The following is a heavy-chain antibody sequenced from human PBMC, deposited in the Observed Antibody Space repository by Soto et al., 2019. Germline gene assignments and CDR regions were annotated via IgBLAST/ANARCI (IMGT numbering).Heavy chain of an antibody. V-gene: IGHV5-51*01. CDR2: IYPGDSET. J-gene: IGHJ5*02. CDR3: ARRRAGTPAAGIDP. D-gene: IGHD6-13*01. CDR1: GYSFSNYW. Sequence: PGESLKISWKGSGYSFSNYWIVGVRRMHGKGLEWMGIIYPGDSETKYSPSFQGQVTISADKSINTAYRQWISLKASDTAMYDGARRRAGTPAAGIDPRAQGTLVPISS.